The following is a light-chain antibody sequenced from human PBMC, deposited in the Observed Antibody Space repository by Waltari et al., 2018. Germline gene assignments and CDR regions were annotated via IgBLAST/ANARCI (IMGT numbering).Light chain of an antibody. CDR1: TRDVGGYNS. Sequence: QSALTQPPSASGSPGQSVTISCTGPTRDVGGYNSVPCYQQHPGKVPKLVIFEVSKRPSGVPDRFSGSRSGNTASLTVSGLQAEDEADYYCSSYAGSNTYVLFGGGTKLTVL. V-gene: IGLV2-8*01. J-gene: IGLJ2*01. CDR3: SSYAGSNTYVL. CDR2: EVS.